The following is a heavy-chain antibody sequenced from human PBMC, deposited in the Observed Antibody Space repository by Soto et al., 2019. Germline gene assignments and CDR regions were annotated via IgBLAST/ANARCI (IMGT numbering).Heavy chain of an antibody. D-gene: IGHD2-15*01. CDR1: GYTFTGYH. CDR2: INPHSGGT. J-gene: IGHJ5*02. CDR3: ARGCSGGTCFLFDI. Sequence: QVRLVQSGAEMKKPGASVKVSCRTSGYTFTGYHIHWVRQAPGQGLEWMGWINPHSGGTNYAQVFRGRVTMTRDTSISTAYMEVNSLRSDDTAVYYCARGCSGGTCFLFDIWGQGTLVTVTS. V-gene: IGHV1-2*02.